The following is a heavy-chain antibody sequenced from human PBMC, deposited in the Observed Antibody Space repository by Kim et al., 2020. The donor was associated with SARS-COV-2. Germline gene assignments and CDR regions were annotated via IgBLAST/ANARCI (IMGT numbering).Heavy chain of an antibody. CDR3: ARDPYHTKGVWFDP. CDR1: GGSISSSSYY. V-gene: IGHV4-39*07. J-gene: IGHJ5*02. CDR2: IYYSGST. D-gene: IGHD2-8*01. Sequence: SETLSLTCTVSGGSISSSSYYWGWIRQPPGKGLEWIGSIYYSGSTYYNPSLKSRVTISVDTSKNQFSLKLSSVTAADTAVYYCARDPYHTKGVWFDPWGQGTLVTVSS.